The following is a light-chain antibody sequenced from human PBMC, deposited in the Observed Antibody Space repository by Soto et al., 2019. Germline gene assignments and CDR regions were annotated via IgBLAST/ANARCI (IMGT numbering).Light chain of an antibody. CDR2: AAT. Sequence: DIQVTQSPSTLSASVGDRVTITCRASQPIGTSLHWYQQKAGKAPKVLISAATKLQSGVPSRFSGSGSGTDFTLTISNLQPEDSATYYCQQGYNTFWTFGRGTKVDIK. J-gene: IGKJ1*01. V-gene: IGKV1-39*01. CDR1: QPIGTS. CDR3: QQGYNTFWT.